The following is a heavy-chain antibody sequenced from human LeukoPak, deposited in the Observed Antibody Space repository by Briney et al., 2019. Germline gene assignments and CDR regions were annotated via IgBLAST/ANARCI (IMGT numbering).Heavy chain of an antibody. V-gene: IGHV4-4*02. D-gene: IGHD5-18*01. CDR3: ARDLGGYSYGRPEYYFDY. CDR1: GGSISSSNW. CDR2: IYHSGST. J-gene: IGHJ4*02. Sequence: SGTLSLTCAVSGGSISSSNWWSWVRQPPGKGLEWIGEIYHSGSTNYNPSLKSRVTISVDKSKNQFSLKLSSVTAADTAVYYCARDLGGYSYGRPEYYFDYWGQGTLVTVSS.